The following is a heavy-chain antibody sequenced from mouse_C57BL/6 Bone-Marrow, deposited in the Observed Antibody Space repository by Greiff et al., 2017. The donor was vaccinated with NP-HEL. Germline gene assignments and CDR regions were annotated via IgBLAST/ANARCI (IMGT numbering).Heavy chain of an antibody. V-gene: IGHV7-1*01. CDR1: GFTFSDFY. Sequence: EVMLVESGGGLVQSGRSLRLSCATSGFTFSDFYMEWVRQAPGKGLEWIAASRNKANDYTTEYSASVKGRFIVSRDTSQSILYLQMNALRAEDTAIYYCARDAGYDYAMDYWGQGTSVTVSS. CDR2: SRNKANDYTT. CDR3: ARDAGYDYAMDY. J-gene: IGHJ4*01. D-gene: IGHD2-2*01.